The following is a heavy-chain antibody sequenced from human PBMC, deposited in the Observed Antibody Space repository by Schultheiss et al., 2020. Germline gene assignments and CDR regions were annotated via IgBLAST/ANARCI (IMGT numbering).Heavy chain of an antibody. Sequence: GGSLRLSCAASGFTVSSNYMSWVRQAPGKGLEWVSYISSSSSTTHYADSVKGRFTISRDNSKNTLYLQMNSLRAEDTAVYYCARERQLVGHYYGMDVWGKGTTVTVSS. J-gene: IGHJ6*04. V-gene: IGHV3-48*01. D-gene: IGHD6-13*01. CDR2: ISSSSSTT. CDR3: ARERQLVGHYYGMDV. CDR1: GFTVSSNY.